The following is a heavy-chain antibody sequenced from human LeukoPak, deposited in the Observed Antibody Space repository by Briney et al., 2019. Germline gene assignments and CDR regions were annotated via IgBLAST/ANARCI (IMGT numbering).Heavy chain of an antibody. CDR2: ISWDGGST. CDR1: GFTFDDYA. V-gene: IGHV3-43D*03. D-gene: IGHD6-13*01. CDR3: AKGSETGGSSSWYSAGY. J-gene: IGHJ4*02. Sequence: GGSLRLSCAASGFTFDDYAMHWLRQALGKGLEWVSLISWDGGSTYYADSVKGRFTISRDNSKNSLYLQMNSLRAEDTALYYCAKGSETGGSSSWYSAGYWGQGTLVTVSS.